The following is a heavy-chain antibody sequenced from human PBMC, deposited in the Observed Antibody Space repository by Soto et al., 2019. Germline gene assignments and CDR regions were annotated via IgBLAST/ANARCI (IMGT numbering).Heavy chain of an antibody. J-gene: IGHJ6*02. CDR1: GFPFSSYG. CDR2: ISYDGSNK. V-gene: IGHV3-30*18. CDR3: AKDWSSSWFKVNYYYYGMDV. D-gene: IGHD6-13*01. Sequence: GGSLRLSCAASGFPFSSYGMHWVRQAPGKGLEWVAVISYDGSNKYYADSVKGRFTISRDNSKNTLYLQMNSLRAEDTAVYYCAKDWSSSWFKVNYYYYGMDVWGQGTTVTVSS.